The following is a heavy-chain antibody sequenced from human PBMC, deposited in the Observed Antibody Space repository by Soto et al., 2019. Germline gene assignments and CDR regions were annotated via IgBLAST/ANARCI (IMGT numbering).Heavy chain of an antibody. CDR2: ISGSGGST. Sequence: EVQLMESGGGLVQPGGSLRLSCAASGFTFSSYAMSWVRQAPGKGLEWVSAISGSGGSTYYADSVKGRFTISRDNSKNTLYLQMNSLRAEDTAVYYCAKEPIMFRGVTSSNWFDPWGQGTLVTVSS. CDR3: AKEPIMFRGVTSSNWFDP. CDR1: GFTFSSYA. V-gene: IGHV3-23*01. D-gene: IGHD3-10*01. J-gene: IGHJ5*02.